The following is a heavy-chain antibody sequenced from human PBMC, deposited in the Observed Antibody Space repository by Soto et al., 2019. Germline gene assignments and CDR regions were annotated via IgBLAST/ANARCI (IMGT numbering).Heavy chain of an antibody. J-gene: IGHJ4*02. CDR3: AKVPSAVVTLVAMAYFDY. D-gene: IGHD2-2*01. Sequence: GGSLRLSCAASGFTFGDYAVHWVRQAPGKGLEWVSGLSWNSRSIGYADSVKGRFTISRDNAKNSLYLQMNSLITEDTALYYCAKVPSAVVTLVAMAYFDYWGQGTLVTVSS. V-gene: IGHV3-9*01. CDR1: GFTFGDYA. CDR2: LSWNSRSI.